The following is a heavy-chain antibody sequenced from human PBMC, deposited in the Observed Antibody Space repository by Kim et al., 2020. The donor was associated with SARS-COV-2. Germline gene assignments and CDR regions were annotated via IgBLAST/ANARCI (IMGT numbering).Heavy chain of an antibody. V-gene: IGHV3-48*02. J-gene: IGHJ4*02. D-gene: IGHD3-16*01. Sequence: SSIIYYGESVKGRFTISRDNAKNSLCLQMNRLRDEDTAVYYCARGGGIDYWGQGTLVTVSS. CDR2: SSII. CDR3: ARGGGIDY.